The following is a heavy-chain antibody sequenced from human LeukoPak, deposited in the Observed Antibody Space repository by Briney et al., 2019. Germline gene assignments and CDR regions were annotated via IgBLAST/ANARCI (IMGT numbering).Heavy chain of an antibody. J-gene: IGHJ5*02. CDR2: IYTSGST. CDR3: ARATSTSRTNWFDP. D-gene: IGHD2-2*01. Sequence: SXXLSLTXTVSGGSISSYYWSWIRQPAGKGLEWIGRIYTSGSTNYNPSLKSRVTMSVDTSKNQFSLKLSSVTAADTAVYYCARATSTSRTNWFDPWGQGTLVTVSS. V-gene: IGHV4-4*07. CDR1: GGSISSYY.